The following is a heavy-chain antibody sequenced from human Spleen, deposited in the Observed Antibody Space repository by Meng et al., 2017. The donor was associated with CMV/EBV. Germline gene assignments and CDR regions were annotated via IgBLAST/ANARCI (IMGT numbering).Heavy chain of an antibody. J-gene: IGHJ4*02. V-gene: IGHV3-72*01. CDR2: SRNRAKNYNI. D-gene: IGHD1-1*01. CDR3: AMEFTF. Sequence: LRLYWAASGLTLSDSYMSWVRQAPGKGLEWVGRSRNRAKNYNIEYAASVRGRFTISRDDSQNLLYLEMDSLRVDDTAVYYCAMEFTFWGPGTLVTVSS. CDR1: GLTLSDSY.